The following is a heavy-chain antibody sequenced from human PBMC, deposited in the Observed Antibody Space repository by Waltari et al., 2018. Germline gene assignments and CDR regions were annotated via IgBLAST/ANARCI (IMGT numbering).Heavy chain of an antibody. CDR2: GYDSGST. D-gene: IGHD3-10*01. CDR1: GGSISSSSYY. J-gene: IGHJ3*02. CDR3: AGRPASGGVGVGGAFDI. Sequence: QLQLPDSGPGLVQPSETLSLTCTVSGGSISSSSYYWGWIRQPPGKVLEWSGSGYDSGSTYYNPSLKSRCTMSVDASKNQSAEKVSSVTAAETAVYYCAGRPASGGVGVGGAFDIWGQGTMVTVSS. V-gene: IGHV4-39*01.